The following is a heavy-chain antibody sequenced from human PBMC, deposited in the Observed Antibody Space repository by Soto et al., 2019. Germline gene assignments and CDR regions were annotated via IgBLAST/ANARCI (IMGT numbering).Heavy chain of an antibody. Sequence: PGGSLRLSCAASGFTFSTYAMNWVRQAPGKGLEWVSSISGSGGSTYYADSVKGRFTISRDNSKNTLYLQMNSLRAEDTAVYYCAKDARYSGYDFNWFDPWGQGILVTVSS. CDR1: GFTFSTYA. V-gene: IGHV3-23*01. J-gene: IGHJ5*02. CDR3: AKDARYSGYDFNWFDP. D-gene: IGHD5-12*01. CDR2: ISGSGGST.